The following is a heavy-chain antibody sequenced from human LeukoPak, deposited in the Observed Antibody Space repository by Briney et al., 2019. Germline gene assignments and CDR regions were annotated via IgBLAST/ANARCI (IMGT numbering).Heavy chain of an antibody. CDR2: ISGSGDST. D-gene: IGHD2-15*01. CDR3: AKGKSGSCYSVPDY. J-gene: IGHJ4*02. V-gene: IGHV3-23*01. Sequence: PGGSLRLSCAASGFTFSSYAMSWVRQAPGKGLEWVSVISGSGDSTYYADSVKGRFTISRDNSKNTLYLQMNSLRAEDMAVYYCAKGKSGSCYSVPDYWGQGTLVTVSS. CDR1: GFTFSSYA.